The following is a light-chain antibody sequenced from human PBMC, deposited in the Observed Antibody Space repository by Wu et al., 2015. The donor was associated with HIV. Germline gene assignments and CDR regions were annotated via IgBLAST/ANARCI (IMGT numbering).Light chain of an antibody. V-gene: IGKV3-20*01. CDR3: QQYGSSPQT. CDR1: QSVSSNY. CDR2: AAS. Sequence: ETVLTQSPGTLSLSPGERATLSCRASQSVSSNYLAWYQKKSGQAPRLLIYAASSRATGIPDRFSGSESGTDFTLTISRLEPEDFAVYYCQQYGSSPQTFGQGTKVEIK. J-gene: IGKJ1*01.